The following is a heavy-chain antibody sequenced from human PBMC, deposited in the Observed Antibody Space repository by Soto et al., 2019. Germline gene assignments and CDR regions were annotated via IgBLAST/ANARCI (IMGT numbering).Heavy chain of an antibody. CDR2: IYYSGST. V-gene: IGHV4-31*03. Sequence: QVQLQESGPGLVKPSQTLSLTCTVSGGSISSGGYYWSWIRQHPGKGLEWIGYIYYSGSTYYNPSLKSRVTISVDTAKNQFSLKLSSVTSADTAVYYCARGGLQWLDAFDIWGQGTMVTVSS. CDR1: GGSISSGGYY. J-gene: IGHJ3*02. CDR3: ARGGLQWLDAFDI. D-gene: IGHD6-19*01.